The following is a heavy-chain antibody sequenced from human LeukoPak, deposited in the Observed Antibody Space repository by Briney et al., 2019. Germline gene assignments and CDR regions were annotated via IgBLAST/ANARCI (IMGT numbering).Heavy chain of an antibody. J-gene: IGHJ4*02. CDR3: AKDQRYCGGDCYSSFDY. D-gene: IGHD2-21*02. CDR2: ISGSGGST. CDR1: GFTFSSYA. V-gene: IGHV3-23*01. Sequence: GGSLRLSCAASGFTFSSYAMSWVRQAPGKGLEWVSAISGSGGSTYYADSVNGRFTISRDNSKNTLYLQMNSLRAEDTAVYYCAKDQRYCGGDCYSSFDYWGQGTLVTVSS.